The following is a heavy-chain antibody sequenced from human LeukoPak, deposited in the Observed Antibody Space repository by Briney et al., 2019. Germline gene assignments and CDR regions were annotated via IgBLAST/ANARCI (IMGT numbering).Heavy chain of an antibody. CDR1: GFTFSSYA. CDR3: AKDPLTMVRGVLDY. CDR2: ISGSGEST. D-gene: IGHD3-10*01. Sequence: GGSLRLSCAASGFTFSSYAMSWVRQAPGKGLEWVSGISGSGESTYYADSVKGRFTISRDNSKNTLYLQMNSLRAEDTAVYYCAKDPLTMVRGVLDYWGQGTLVTVSS. J-gene: IGHJ4*02. V-gene: IGHV3-23*01.